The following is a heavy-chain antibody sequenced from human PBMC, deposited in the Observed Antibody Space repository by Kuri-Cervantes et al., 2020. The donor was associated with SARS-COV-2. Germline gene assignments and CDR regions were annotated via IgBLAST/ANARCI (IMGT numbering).Heavy chain of an antibody. J-gene: IGHJ6*02. Sequence: GEFLKIPYVASGCTFSSYGMHWVRQAPAKGLEWVAVIWYDGSNKYYADSVKGRFTISRNNSKNTLYLQMNSLRAEDTAVYYCARSARAAGTYYYYGMDVWGQGTTVTVSS. D-gene: IGHD6-13*01. V-gene: IGHV3-33*01. CDR3: ARSARAAGTYYYYGMDV. CDR1: GCTFSSYG. CDR2: IWYDGSNK.